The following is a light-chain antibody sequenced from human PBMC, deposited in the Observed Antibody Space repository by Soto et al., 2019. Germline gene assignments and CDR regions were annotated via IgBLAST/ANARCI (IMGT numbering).Light chain of an antibody. CDR2: GAS. V-gene: IGKV3D-15*01. Sequence: EIVMTQSPATLSVSPGERATLSCRASQSVSSNLAWYHQKPGQAPRLLIYGASTRATGIPARFSGSGSGTEFTLTISSLQSEDFAVYYCQQYAASPFTFGPGTKVDAK. J-gene: IGKJ3*01. CDR3: QQYAASPFT. CDR1: QSVSSN.